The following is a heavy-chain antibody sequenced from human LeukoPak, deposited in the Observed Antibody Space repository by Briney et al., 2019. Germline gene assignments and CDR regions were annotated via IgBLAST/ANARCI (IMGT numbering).Heavy chain of an antibody. J-gene: IGHJ6*03. CDR1: GFTFSSYS. Sequence: GRSLRLSCAASGFTFSSYSMNWVRQAPGKGLEWVSYISSSSSTIYYADSVKGRFTISRDNSKNTLYLQMNSLRAEDTAVYYCAKDGVQLWAFDYYYYMDVWGKGTTVTVSS. CDR3: AKDGVQLWAFDYYYYMDV. CDR2: ISSSSSTI. D-gene: IGHD5-18*01. V-gene: IGHV3-48*01.